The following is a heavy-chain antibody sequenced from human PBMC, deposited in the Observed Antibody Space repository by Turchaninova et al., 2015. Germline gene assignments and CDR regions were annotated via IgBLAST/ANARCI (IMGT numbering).Heavy chain of an antibody. CDR2: ISYGGAA. CDR1: GVSVDSYY. Sequence: QVQLQESGPGLVKTSETLSLTCTVSGVSVDSYYWNWIRQPPGKGLEWCGYISYGGAANYNPSLKSRLTLXXGASXNQVSXXLKXVXAADTAVXXXARETSPRGXHSLXXWGQGTLITXSS. CDR3: ARETSPRGXHSLXX. D-gene: IGHD5-12*01. V-gene: IGHV4-59*02. J-gene: IGHJ4*02.